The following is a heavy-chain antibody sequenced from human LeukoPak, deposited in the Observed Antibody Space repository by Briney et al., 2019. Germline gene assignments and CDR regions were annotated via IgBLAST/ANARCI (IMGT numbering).Heavy chain of an antibody. CDR3: AKQIAVAGTGGTDY. V-gene: IGHV3-23*01. Sequence: GGSLRLSCAASGFTFSSYWMHWVRQAPGKGLVWVSAISGSGGSTYYADSVKGRFTISRDNSKNTLYLQMNSLRAEDTAVYYCAKQIAVAGTGGTDYWGQGTLVTVSS. CDR2: ISGSGGST. D-gene: IGHD6-19*01. CDR1: GFTFSSYW. J-gene: IGHJ4*02.